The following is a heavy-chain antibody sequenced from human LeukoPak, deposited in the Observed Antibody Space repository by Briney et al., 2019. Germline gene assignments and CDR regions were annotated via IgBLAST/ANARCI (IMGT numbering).Heavy chain of an antibody. J-gene: IGHJ6*02. CDR3: AKDLTPFMGARDLEDYGMDV. V-gene: IGHV3-48*01. Sequence: PGGSLRLSCAASGFTFSSYSMNWVRQAPGKGLEWVSYISSSSSTIYYADSVKGRFTISRDNAKNSLYLQMNSLRAEDTAVYYCAKDLTPFMGARDLEDYGMDVWGQGTTVTVSS. D-gene: IGHD1-26*01. CDR2: ISSSSSTI. CDR1: GFTFSSYS.